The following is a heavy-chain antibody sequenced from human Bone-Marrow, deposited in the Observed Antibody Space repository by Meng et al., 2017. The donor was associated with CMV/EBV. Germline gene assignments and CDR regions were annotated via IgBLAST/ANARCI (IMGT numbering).Heavy chain of an antibody. Sequence: SETLSLTCTVSGGSISSYYWSWIRQPPGKGLEWSGYIYYSGSTNYNPSLKSRVTISVDTSKNQFSRKLSSVTAADTAVYYCARWLIAAAGTGWFDPWGQGTLVTVSS. CDR1: GGSISSYY. CDR2: IYYSGST. V-gene: IGHV4-59*01. CDR3: ARWLIAAAGTGWFDP. D-gene: IGHD6-13*01. J-gene: IGHJ5*02.